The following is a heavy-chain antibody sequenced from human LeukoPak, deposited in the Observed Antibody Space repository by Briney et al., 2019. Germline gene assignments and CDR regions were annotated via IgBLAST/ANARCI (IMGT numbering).Heavy chain of an antibody. J-gene: IGHJ5*02. D-gene: IGHD1-26*01. Sequence: GGSLRLSCAASGFTFSNYWMHWVRQAPGKGLGWVSRINSDGINTSYADSVKGRFTISRDNAKNTLNLQMNSLRAEDTAVYYFARDLFFQRLDSGSYRDWFDPWGQGTLVTVSS. V-gene: IGHV3-74*01. CDR2: INSDGINT. CDR1: GFTFSNYW. CDR3: ARDLFFQRLDSGSYRDWFDP.